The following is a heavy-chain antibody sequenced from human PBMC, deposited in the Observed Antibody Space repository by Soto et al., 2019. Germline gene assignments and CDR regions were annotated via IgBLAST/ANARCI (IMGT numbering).Heavy chain of an antibody. J-gene: IGHJ6*03. CDR2: INAGNGNT. V-gene: IGHV1-3*01. D-gene: IGHD2-15*01. Sequence: QVPLVQSGAEVKKPGASVKVSCKASGYTFTSYAMHWVRQAPGQRLEWMGWINAGNGNTKYSQKFQGRVTITRDTSASTAYMELSSLRSEDTAVYYCARAERYCSGGSCYSYYYYYMDVWGKGTTVTVSS. CDR1: GYTFTSYA. CDR3: ARAERYCSGGSCYSYYYYYMDV.